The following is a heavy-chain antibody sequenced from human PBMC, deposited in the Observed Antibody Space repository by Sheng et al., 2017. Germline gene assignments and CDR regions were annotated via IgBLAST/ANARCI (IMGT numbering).Heavy chain of an antibody. CDR3: ARDGLLHSYGQGYLDY. D-gene: IGHD5-18*01. V-gene: IGHV3-48*03. CDR1: EFTFNIYE. J-gene: IGHJ4*02. Sequence: EVQLVESGGDRVQPGGSLRLSCAASEFTFNIYEMSWVRQAPGKGLEWVSHISHSGTYTVYADSVEGRFTISRDNARNSVSLQMNSLRAEDTAVYYCARDGLLHSYGQGYLDYWGQGVLVTVSS. CDR2: ISHSGTYT.